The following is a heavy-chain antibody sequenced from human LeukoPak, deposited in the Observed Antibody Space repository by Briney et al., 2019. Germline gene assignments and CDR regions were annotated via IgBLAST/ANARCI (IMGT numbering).Heavy chain of an antibody. D-gene: IGHD3-3*01. J-gene: IGHJ4*02. CDR2: TSYDGSNK. Sequence: GGSLRLSCAASGFTFSSYAMHWVRQAPGKGLEWVAVTSYDGSNKYYADSVKGRFTISRDNSKNTLYLQMNSLRAEDTAVYYCAREATIFGEYYFDHWGQGTLVTVSS. CDR1: GFTFSSYA. V-gene: IGHV3-30-3*01. CDR3: AREATIFGEYYFDH.